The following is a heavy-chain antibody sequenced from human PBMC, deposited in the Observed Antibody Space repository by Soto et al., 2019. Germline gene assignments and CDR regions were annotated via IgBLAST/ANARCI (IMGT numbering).Heavy chain of an antibody. CDR1: GFAYISCA. CDR2: ISYDGSNK. CDR3: ARDLPYYYDSSGYYSPFDY. Sequence: PGWSLRHSCVAAGFAYISCARHWVRQAPGKGLEWVAVISYDGSNKYYADSVKGRFTISRDNSKNTLYLQMNSLRAEDTAVYYCARDLPYYYDSSGYYSPFDYWGQGTLVTVSS. V-gene: IGHV3-30-3*01. D-gene: IGHD3-22*01. J-gene: IGHJ4*02.